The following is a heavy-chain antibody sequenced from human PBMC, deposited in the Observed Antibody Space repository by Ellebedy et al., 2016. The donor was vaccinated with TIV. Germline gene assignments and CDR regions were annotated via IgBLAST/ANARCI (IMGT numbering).Heavy chain of an antibody. D-gene: IGHD6-19*01. CDR3: ARDSGIAVGGY. V-gene: IGHV1-69*04. J-gene: IGHJ4*02. CDR2: IIPILGIA. Sequence: AASVKVSCKASGYTFTSYAISWVRQAPGQGLEWMGRIIPILGIANYAQKFQGRVTITADKSTSTAYMELSSLRSEDTAVYYCARDSGIAVGGYWGQGTLVTVSS. CDR1: GYTFTSYA.